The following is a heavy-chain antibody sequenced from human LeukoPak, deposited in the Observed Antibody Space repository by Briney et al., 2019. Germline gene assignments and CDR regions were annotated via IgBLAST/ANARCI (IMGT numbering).Heavy chain of an antibody. Sequence: GGSLRLSCAASGFTFSSYSMSWVRQAPGKGLEWVSYISSSTNTIHYAGSVKGRFTISRDNAKNSLYLQINSLRAEDTAVYYCARRYSSNSPYVDYWGQGTLLTVSS. CDR2: ISSSTNTI. CDR3: ARRYSSNSPYVDY. D-gene: IGHD6-13*01. V-gene: IGHV3-48*01. J-gene: IGHJ4*02. CDR1: GFTFSSYS.